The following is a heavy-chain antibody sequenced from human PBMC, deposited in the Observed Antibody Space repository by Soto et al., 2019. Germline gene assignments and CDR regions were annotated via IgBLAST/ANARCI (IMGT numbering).Heavy chain of an antibody. Sequence: EVQLVESGGGLVKPGGSLRLSCAASGFTFSNAWMSWVRQAPGKGLEWVGRIKSKTDGGTTDYAAPVKGRFTISRDDSKNTLYLQMNSLKTEDTAVYYCTTDRGWELMVYADYFDYWGQGTLVTVSS. D-gene: IGHD2-8*01. CDR2: IKSKTDGGTT. CDR1: GFTFSNAW. CDR3: TTDRGWELMVYADYFDY. V-gene: IGHV3-15*01. J-gene: IGHJ4*02.